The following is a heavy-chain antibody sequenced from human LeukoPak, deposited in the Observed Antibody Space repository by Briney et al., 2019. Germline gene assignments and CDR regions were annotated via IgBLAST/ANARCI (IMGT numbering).Heavy chain of an antibody. Sequence: GGSLRLSCAASGFTFSNYSINWVRQAPGKGLEWVSGISPSGGITYYTDSVKGRFTISRDNSKNTQSLQMNSLRAEDTAVYYCAKDDDWGRYKHWGQGTLVTVSS. V-gene: IGHV3-23*01. CDR2: ISPSGGIT. J-gene: IGHJ1*01. D-gene: IGHD3-16*01. CDR3: AKDDDWGRYKH. CDR1: GFTFSNYS.